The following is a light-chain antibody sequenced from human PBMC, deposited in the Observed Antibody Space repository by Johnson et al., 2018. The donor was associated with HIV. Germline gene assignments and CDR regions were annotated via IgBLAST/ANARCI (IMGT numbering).Light chain of an antibody. J-gene: IGLJ1*01. Sequence: QSLLTQPPSVSAAPGQKVTISCSGSNSNIGNNYVSWYQQLPGTAPKLLIYENNKRPSGIPDRFSGSKSGTSATLGITGLQTGDEADYYCGTWDSSLNALYVSGTGTKVTVL. CDR1: NSNIGNNY. CDR2: ENN. V-gene: IGLV1-51*02. CDR3: GTWDSSLNALYV.